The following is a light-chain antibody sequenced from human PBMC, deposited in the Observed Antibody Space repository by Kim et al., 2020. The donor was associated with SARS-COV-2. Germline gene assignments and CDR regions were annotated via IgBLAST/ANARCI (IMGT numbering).Light chain of an antibody. V-gene: IGLV2-23*02. CDR3: CSYAGSSTPYV. J-gene: IGLJ1*01. CDR1: SRNVGSYNL. CDR2: EVS. Sequence: QSITISCTETSRNVGSYNLVSWYQQHPGKAPKLMIYEVSKRPSGVSNRFSGSKSGNTASLTISGLQAEDEADYYCCSYAGSSTPYVFGTGTKVTVL.